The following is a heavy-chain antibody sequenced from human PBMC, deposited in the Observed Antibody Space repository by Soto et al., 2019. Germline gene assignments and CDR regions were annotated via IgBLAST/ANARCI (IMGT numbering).Heavy chain of an antibody. CDR2: FMPLFGTA. CDR3: AKRAYCGGDCFAFDV. J-gene: IGHJ3*01. CDR1: GG. Sequence: QVQLVQSGAEVKKPGSSVRVSCKASGGINWVRQAPGHGLEWMGGFMPLFGTADYAQRFQGRVTITADELTTTSYMELRSLRSEDTAVYCCAKRAYCGGDCFAFDVWGQGTSVTVSS. D-gene: IGHD2-21*02. V-gene: IGHV1-69*01.